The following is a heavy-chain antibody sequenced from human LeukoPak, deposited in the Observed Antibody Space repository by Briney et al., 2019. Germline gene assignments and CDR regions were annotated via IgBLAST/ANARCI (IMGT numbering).Heavy chain of an antibody. Sequence: SETLSLTCTVSGGSISSYYWSWIRQPAGKGLEWIGRIYTSGSTNYNPSLKSRVTMSVDTSKNQFSLKLSSVTAADTAVYYCARAMVRVLNSYYYSMAVWSQGTTVTV. D-gene: IGHD3-10*01. J-gene: IGHJ6*02. V-gene: IGHV4-4*07. CDR3: ARAMVRVLNSYYYSMAV. CDR2: IYTSGST. CDR1: GGSISSYY.